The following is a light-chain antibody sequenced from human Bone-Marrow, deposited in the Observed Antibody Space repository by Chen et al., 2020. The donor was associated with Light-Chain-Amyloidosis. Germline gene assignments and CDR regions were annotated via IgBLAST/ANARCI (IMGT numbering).Light chain of an antibody. Sequence: SYVLTQPSSVSVAPGQTATIACGGNNIGSTSVHWYQQTPGHAPLLVVYDESDRPSGIPERLSGYHSGNTATQTISRVEARDDAYYCCHVWDRRSDRPVFGGGTKLTVL. V-gene: IGLV3-21*02. J-gene: IGLJ3*02. CDR1: NIGSTS. CDR2: DES. CDR3: HVWDRRSDRPV.